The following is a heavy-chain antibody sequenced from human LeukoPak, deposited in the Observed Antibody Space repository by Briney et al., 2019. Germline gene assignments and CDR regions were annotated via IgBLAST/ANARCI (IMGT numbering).Heavy chain of an antibody. CDR3: AKSGRTGITAADLDY. Sequence: GGSLRLSCAASGFTFSSCAMNWVRQAPGKGLEWVSAISGSDGSTYYTDSVKGRFTISRDNSKNTLYLQMSSLRAEDTAVYYCAKSGRTGITAADLDYWGQGTLVTVSS. J-gene: IGHJ4*02. D-gene: IGHD6-13*01. V-gene: IGHV3-23*01. CDR2: ISGSDGST. CDR1: GFTFSSCA.